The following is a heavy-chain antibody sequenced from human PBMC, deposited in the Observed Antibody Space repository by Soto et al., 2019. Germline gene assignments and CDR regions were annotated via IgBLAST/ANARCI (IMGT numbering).Heavy chain of an antibody. CDR2: INPSDGST. Sequence: ASVKVSCKASGYTFTSDYLHWVRQAPGQGLEWLARINPSDGSTIYSQNFQDRVSVTRDTSTTTVYMELSSLRSEDTAVYYCAREVFFGVGGNAYWGQGPQVTVSS. J-gene: IGHJ4*02. CDR1: GYTFTSDY. CDR3: AREVFFGVGGNAY. D-gene: IGHD1-26*01. V-gene: IGHV1-46*01.